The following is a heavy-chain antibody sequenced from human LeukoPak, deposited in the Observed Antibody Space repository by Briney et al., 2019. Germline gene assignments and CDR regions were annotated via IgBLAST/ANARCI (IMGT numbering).Heavy chain of an antibody. CDR1: GGSISSSSYY. J-gene: IGHJ3*02. Sequence: SETLSLTCTVSGGSISSSSYYWGWIRQPPGKGLEWIGNIYYSGSTDYNPSLKSQVTISVDTSKNQFSLKLSSVTAADTAVYYCARRGRVEYSSSSYAFDIWGQGTMVTVSS. CDR2: IYYSGST. D-gene: IGHD6-6*01. V-gene: IGHV4-39*01. CDR3: ARRGRVEYSSSSYAFDI.